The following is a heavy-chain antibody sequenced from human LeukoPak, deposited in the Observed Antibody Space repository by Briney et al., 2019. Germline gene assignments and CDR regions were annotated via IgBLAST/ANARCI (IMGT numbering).Heavy chain of an antibody. CDR3: ARDPSVVVAATLDY. Sequence: GGSLRLSCAASGFTFSSYWMSWVRQAPGKGLEWVANIKQDGSEKYYVDSVKGRFTISRDNAKNSLYLQMNSLRAEDTAVYYCARDPSVVVAATLDYWGQGTLVTVSS. V-gene: IGHV3-7*01. CDR2: IKQDGSEK. J-gene: IGHJ4*02. D-gene: IGHD2-15*01. CDR1: GFTFSSYW.